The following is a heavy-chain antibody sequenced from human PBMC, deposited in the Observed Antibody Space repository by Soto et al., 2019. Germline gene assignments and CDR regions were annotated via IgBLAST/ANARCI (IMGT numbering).Heavy chain of an antibody. V-gene: IGHV1-69*13. D-gene: IGHD3-22*01. CDR3: ASAGDSSGPPFDY. CDR2: IIPIFGTA. CDR1: GGTFSSYA. J-gene: IGHJ4*01. Sequence: SVKVSCKASGGTFSSYAISWVRQGPGQGLEWMGGIIPIFGTANYAQKFQGRVTITADESTSTAYMELSSLRSEDTAVYYCASAGDSSGPPFDYWGHGTMVTVSS.